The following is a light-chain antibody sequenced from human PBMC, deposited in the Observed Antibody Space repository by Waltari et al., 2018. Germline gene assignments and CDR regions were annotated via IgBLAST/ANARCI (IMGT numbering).Light chain of an antibody. Sequence: DIHMTQSPSSLSAPAGASVPITCQASHDIDNSLNWSQQKPGKAPKPLIYDASNLQTGVPSRFSGSGSGTDLTFTISSLQPEDTGTYYCQQYDIVLLTFGGGTKVEIK. CDR3: QQYDIVLLT. CDR2: DAS. J-gene: IGKJ4*01. V-gene: IGKV1-33*01. CDR1: HDIDNS.